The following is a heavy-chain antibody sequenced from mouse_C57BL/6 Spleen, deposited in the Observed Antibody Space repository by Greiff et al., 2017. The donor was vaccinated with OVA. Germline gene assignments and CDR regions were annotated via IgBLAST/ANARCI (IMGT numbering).Heavy chain of an antibody. CDR2: IYPGDGDT. V-gene: IGHV1-82*01. J-gene: IGHJ2*01. D-gene: IGHD1-2*01. Sequence: VQLQQSGPELVKPGASVKISCKASGYAFSSSWMNWVKQRPGKGLEWIGRIYPGDGDTNYNGKFKGKATLTADKSSSTAYMQLSSLTSEDSAVYFCARGDYYGPYFDYWGQGTTLTVSS. CDR3: ARGDYYGPYFDY. CDR1: GYAFSSSW.